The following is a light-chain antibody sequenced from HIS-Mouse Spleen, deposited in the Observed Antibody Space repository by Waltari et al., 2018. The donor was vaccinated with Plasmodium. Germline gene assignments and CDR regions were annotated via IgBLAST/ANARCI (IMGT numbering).Light chain of an antibody. CDR1: KLGYKY. CDR3: QAWDSSTVV. J-gene: IGLJ2*01. Sequence: SYELTQPPSVSVSPGQTASITCSGDKLGYKYACWYQQKPGQSPVLVIYQDSKRPSGIPERFSGSNSGNTATLTISGTQAMDEADYYCQAWDSSTVVFGGGT. CDR2: QDS. V-gene: IGLV3-1*01.